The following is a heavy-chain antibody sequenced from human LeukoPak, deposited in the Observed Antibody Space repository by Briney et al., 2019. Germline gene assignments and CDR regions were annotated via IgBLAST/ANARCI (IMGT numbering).Heavy chain of an antibody. D-gene: IGHD1-1*01. J-gene: IGHJ4*02. Sequence: GGSLRLSCVASGFTFTDAWMNWVRQVPGKGLEWVGRIESKSDGGTTDYTAPVKGRFTISRDDSKNTLYLQMNSLKIEDTAIYYCTTGRPWADCWGQGTLVTVSS. V-gene: IGHV3-15*04. CDR2: IESKSDGGTT. CDR3: TTGRPWADC. CDR1: GFTFTDAW.